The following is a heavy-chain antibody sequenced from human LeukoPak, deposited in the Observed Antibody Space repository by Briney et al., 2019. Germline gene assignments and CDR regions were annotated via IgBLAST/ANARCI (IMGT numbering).Heavy chain of an antibody. CDR1: GGSIRSGDYY. V-gene: IGHV4-30-4*01. D-gene: IGHD3-3*01. CDR2: IYYSGST. Sequence: SEPLSLTCTVSGGSIRSGDYYWSWIRQPPGKGLEWIGYIYYSGSTYYNPSLKSRVTISVDTSKNQFSLKLSSVTAADTAVYYCAIVPIREEWLLSYQIDAFDIWGQGTMVTVSS. J-gene: IGHJ3*02. CDR3: AIVPIREEWLLSYQIDAFDI.